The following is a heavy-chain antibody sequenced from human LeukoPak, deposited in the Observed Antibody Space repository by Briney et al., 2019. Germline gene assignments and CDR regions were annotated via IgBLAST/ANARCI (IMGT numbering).Heavy chain of an antibody. V-gene: IGHV3-7*01. Sequence: GGSLTLSCATSGCTFSSYWMSWVRQSPGKGLEWIGNIKENGSNKYYVDSVRGGIIVSRDNDYESLSMQGTSLTAEDAVLYLLARAERSSWEYGGEGTLVTVPP. J-gene: IGHJ4*02. D-gene: IGHD2-15*01. CDR3: ARAERSSWEY. CDR2: IKENGSNK. CDR1: GCTFSSYW.